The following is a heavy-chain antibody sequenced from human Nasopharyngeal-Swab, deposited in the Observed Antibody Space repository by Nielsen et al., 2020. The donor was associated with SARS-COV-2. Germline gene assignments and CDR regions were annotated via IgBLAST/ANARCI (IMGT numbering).Heavy chain of an antibody. D-gene: IGHD6-6*01. CDR1: GFTFSSYS. V-gene: IGHV3-48*02. Sequence: GESLKTSCAASGFTFSSYSMNWVREAPGKGLEWVSYISSSSSTIYYVDSVKGRFTISRDNAKNSLYLQMNSLRDEDTAVYYCARDGYSSSWYAFDIWGQGTMVTVSS. CDR2: ISSSSSTI. CDR3: ARDGYSSSWYAFDI. J-gene: IGHJ3*02.